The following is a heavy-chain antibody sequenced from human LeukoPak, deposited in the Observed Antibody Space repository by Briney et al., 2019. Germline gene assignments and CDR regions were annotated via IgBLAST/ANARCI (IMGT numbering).Heavy chain of an antibody. CDR1: GFTFSSYA. D-gene: IGHD6-13*01. Sequence: GGSLRLSCVASGFTFSSYAKSWVRQAPGKGLEWASGISGSADTAHSADSVKGRFTISRDNSKNTLFLQMHSLRAEDTAVYYCARAAAGLFDYWGQGTLVTVSS. CDR3: ARAAAGLFDY. V-gene: IGHV3-23*01. CDR2: ISGSADTA. J-gene: IGHJ4*02.